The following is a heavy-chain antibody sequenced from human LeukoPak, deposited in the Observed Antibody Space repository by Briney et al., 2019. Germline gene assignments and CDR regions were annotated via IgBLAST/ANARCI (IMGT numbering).Heavy chain of an antibody. D-gene: IGHD3-22*01. CDR1: GFTFSSYA. CDR3: AKDGTDDSGYDDAPFDY. CDR2: ISGSGGST. Sequence: GGSLRLSCAASGFTFSSYAMSWVRQAPGKGLEWVSAISGSGGSTYYADSVKGRFTISRDNSKNTLYLQMNSLRAEDTAVYYCAKDGTDDSGYDDAPFDYWGQGTLVTVSS. V-gene: IGHV3-23*01. J-gene: IGHJ4*02.